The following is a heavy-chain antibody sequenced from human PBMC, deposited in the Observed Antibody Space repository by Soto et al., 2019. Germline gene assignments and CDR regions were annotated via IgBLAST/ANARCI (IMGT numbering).Heavy chain of an antibody. CDR2: ISWNSGSI. CDR1: GFTFDDYA. V-gene: IGHV3-9*01. J-gene: IGHJ4*02. Sequence: PGGSLRLSCAASGFTFDDYAMHWVQQAPGKGLEWVSGISWNSGSIGYADSVKGRFTISRDNAKNSLYLQMNSLRAEDTALYYCAKDRAVAGRGYFDDRGQGTLVTVSS. D-gene: IGHD6-19*01. CDR3: AKDRAVAGRGYFDD.